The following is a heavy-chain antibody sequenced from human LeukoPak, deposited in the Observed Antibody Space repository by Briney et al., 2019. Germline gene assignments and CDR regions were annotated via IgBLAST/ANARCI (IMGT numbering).Heavy chain of an antibody. CDR3: ARDDHRYRGYSYASDY. Sequence: ASVKVSCKASGYTFTNHGITWVRQAPGQGLEGMGWISAYNGNTNYAQKFQGRVTMTTDTSTSTAYMELRSLRSDDTAVYYCARDDHRYRGYSYASDYWGQGTLVTVSS. V-gene: IGHV1-18*01. D-gene: IGHD5-18*01. CDR2: ISAYNGNT. J-gene: IGHJ4*02. CDR1: GYTFTNHG.